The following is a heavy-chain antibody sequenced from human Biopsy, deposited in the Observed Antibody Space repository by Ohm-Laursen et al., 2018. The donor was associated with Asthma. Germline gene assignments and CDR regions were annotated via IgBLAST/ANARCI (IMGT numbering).Heavy chain of an antibody. V-gene: IGHV4-30-2*05. D-gene: IGHD3-3*01. CDR1: GASVTSGVYS. J-gene: IGHJ6*02. Sequence: SQTLSLTCAVSGASVTSGVYSWGWVRQPPGKGLEWLGNIYHRGNTKYNPSLKSRLSFPVDTSKNQFSLKLSSVTAADTAIYFCARDYYDFWNRSVYTYFGMDVWGRGTTVVVSS. CDR2: IYHRGNT. CDR3: ARDYYDFWNRSVYTYFGMDV.